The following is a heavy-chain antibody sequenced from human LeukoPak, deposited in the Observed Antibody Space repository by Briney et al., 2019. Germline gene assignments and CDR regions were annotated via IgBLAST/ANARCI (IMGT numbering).Heavy chain of an antibody. Sequence: PSETLSLTCSVSGGSISSSSYYWGWIRQPPGKGLEWIGYIYYSGSTYYNPSLRSRVTIPVDTSMNQFSLKLSSVTAADTAVYYCARFDSDHVGSLWGQGTLVTVSS. CDR1: GGSISSSSYY. CDR3: ARFDSDHVGSL. D-gene: IGHD3-9*01. J-gene: IGHJ4*02. V-gene: IGHV4-39*01. CDR2: IYYSGST.